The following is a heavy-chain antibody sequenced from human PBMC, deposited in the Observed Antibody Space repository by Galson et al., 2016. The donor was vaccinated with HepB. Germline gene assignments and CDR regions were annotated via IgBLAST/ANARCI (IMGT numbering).Heavy chain of an antibody. CDR1: GGIFSSYA. CDR2: IIPSFVTP. D-gene: IGHD5-12*01. CDR3: ARDLGYSGDLGDY. V-gene: IGHV1-69*13. Sequence: SVKVSCKASGGIFSSYAISWVRQAPGQGLEWMGGIIPSFVTPTYAQRFHGRVTITADESTSTVSMELSSLKSEDTAVYYCARDLGYSGDLGDYWGQGTLVTVSS. J-gene: IGHJ4*02.